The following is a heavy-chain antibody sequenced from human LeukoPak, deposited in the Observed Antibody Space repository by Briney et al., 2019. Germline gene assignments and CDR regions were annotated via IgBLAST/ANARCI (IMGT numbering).Heavy chain of an antibody. CDR1: GGSIGSYY. J-gene: IGHJ4*02. D-gene: IGHD6-19*01. Sequence: PSETLSLTCTVSGGSIGSYYWNWIRQPPGKGLEWIGYIHYSGSTNHNASPKSRVTISVDTSKNQFSLKLSSVTAADTAVYYCARDGVAGGFDYWGQGTLVTVSS. CDR2: IHYSGST. CDR3: ARDGVAGGFDY. V-gene: IGHV4-59*01.